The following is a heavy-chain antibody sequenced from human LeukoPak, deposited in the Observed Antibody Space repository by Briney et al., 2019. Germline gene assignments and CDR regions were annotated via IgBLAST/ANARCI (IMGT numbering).Heavy chain of an antibody. Sequence: AGGSLRLSCAAYGIVFNIHAMHWVRRAAGKGLEWVSSIGGGGDTHYAASVKGRFTVSRDDSKDTVYLQMNSLRSEDTAIYYCAEDATPRNAIWDYSDLWGQGALVTVSS. J-gene: IGHJ4*02. CDR3: AEDATPRNAIWDYSDL. CDR1: GIVFNIHA. V-gene: IGHV3-23*01. D-gene: IGHD7-27*01. CDR2: IGGGGDT.